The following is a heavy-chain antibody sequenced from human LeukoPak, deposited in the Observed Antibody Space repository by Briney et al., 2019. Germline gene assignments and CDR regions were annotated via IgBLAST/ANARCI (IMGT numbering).Heavy chain of an antibody. J-gene: IGHJ6*03. D-gene: IGHD3-22*01. CDR3: AKGSTFYYDSRVYYFYIDV. V-gene: IGHV3-23*01. Sequence: GGSLSLSCAAAGFTYSNYAMSWVRQATGKGLEWVSFISGSGVSTYFADSVKGQFIISRDNSRNTLYLQMDSLRSEDTAVYYCAKGSTFYYDSRVYYFYIDVWGKGTTVTVSS. CDR1: GFTYSNYA. CDR2: ISGSGVST.